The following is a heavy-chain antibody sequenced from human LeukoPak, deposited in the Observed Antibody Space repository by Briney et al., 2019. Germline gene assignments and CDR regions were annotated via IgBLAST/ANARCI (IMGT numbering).Heavy chain of an antibody. CDR1: GGSIAGFY. Sequence: SETLSLTCTVSGGSIAGFYWSWFRQSPGKGLEWIGYMYYSGSTYYNPSLKSRVSLSVDTSKNQFSLRLSSVTAADTAFYFCASDRYGLYFDYWGQGTLVTVSS. CDR3: ASDRYGLYFDY. CDR2: MYYSGST. D-gene: IGHD4-17*01. J-gene: IGHJ4*02. V-gene: IGHV4-59*08.